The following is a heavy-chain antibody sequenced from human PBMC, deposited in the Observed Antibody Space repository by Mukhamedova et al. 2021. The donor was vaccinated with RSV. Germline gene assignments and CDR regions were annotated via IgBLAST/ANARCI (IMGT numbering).Heavy chain of an antibody. V-gene: IGHV1-8*01. CDR3: VRRGAAHPLIFYYYGMDV. D-gene: IGHD6-6*01. Sequence: GQGLEWMGWMNPNSGSAGYAQKFQGRVTMTRDTSISTAYMELNSLRSEDTAVYYCVRRGAAHPLIFYYYGMDVWGQGTTVTVSS. J-gene: IGHJ6*02. CDR2: MNPNSGSA.